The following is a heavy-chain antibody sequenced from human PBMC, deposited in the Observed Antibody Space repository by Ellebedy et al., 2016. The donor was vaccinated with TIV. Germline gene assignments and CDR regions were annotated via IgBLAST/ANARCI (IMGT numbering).Heavy chain of an antibody. J-gene: IGHJ4*02. V-gene: IGHV3-11*06. D-gene: IGHD6-13*01. CDR1: GFTFSDYY. CDR3: ARLHSSRAPLTY. CDR2: ISSSSTYT. Sequence: GESLKISCAASGFTFSDYYMSWIRQAPGKGLEWLSYISSSSTYTNYADSVKGRFTISRDNAKNSLYLQMNSLRAEDTALYYCARLHSSRAPLTYWGQGTLVTVSS.